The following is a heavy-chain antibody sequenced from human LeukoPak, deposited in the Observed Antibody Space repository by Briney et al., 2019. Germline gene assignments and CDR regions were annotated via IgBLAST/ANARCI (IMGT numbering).Heavy chain of an antibody. CDR2: IRSKAYGGTT. CDR1: GFTFGVYA. D-gene: IGHD3-10*01. Sequence: GGSLRLSCTASGFTFGVYAMSWVRQAPGKGLGWVGFIRSKAYGGTTDYAASVKGRFTISRDDSKSIAYLQMNSLKTEDTAAYYCTRDEYGSGRKRINWFDPWGQGTLVTVSS. J-gene: IGHJ5*02. CDR3: TRDEYGSGRKRINWFDP. V-gene: IGHV3-49*04.